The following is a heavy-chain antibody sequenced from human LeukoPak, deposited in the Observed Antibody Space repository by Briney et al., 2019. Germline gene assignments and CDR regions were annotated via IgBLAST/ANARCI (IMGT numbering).Heavy chain of an antibody. J-gene: IGHJ4*02. CDR1: GGSFSGYY. CDR3: ASSYFPAGVYYFDY. Sequence: PSETLSLTCAVYGGSFSGYYWSWIRQPPGKGLEWIGEINHSGSTNYNPSLKSRVTISVDTSKNQFSLKLSSVTAADTAVYCCASSYFPAGVYYFDYWGQGTLVTVSS. D-gene: IGHD7-27*01. V-gene: IGHV4-34*01. CDR2: INHSGST.